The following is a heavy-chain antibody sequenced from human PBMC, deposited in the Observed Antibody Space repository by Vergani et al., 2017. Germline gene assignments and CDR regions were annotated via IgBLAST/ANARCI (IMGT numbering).Heavy chain of an antibody. CDR3: ARDWSIAAAGSAFDI. CDR1: GFTFSSYS. J-gene: IGHJ3*02. D-gene: IGHD6-13*01. Sequence: EVQLVESGGGLVQPGGSLRLSCAASGFTFSSYSMNGVRQAPGKGLEWVSYISSSSSTIYYADSVKGRFTISRDNAKNSLYLQMNSLRAEDTAVYYCARDWSIAAAGSAFDIWGQGTMVTVSS. CDR2: ISSSSSTI. V-gene: IGHV3-48*01.